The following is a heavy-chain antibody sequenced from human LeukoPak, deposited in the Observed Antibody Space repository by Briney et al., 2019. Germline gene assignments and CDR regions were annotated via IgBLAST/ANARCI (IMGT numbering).Heavy chain of an antibody. CDR1: GYTFTGYY. CDR2: INPNSGGT. Sequence: GASVKVSCKASGYTFTGYYMHWVRQAPGQGLEWMGWINPNSGGTNYAQKFQGRVTMTRDTSISTAYMELSRLRSDDTAVYYCATAVKFKYGDPRRDYFDYWGQGTLVTVSS. D-gene: IGHD4-17*01. CDR3: ATAVKFKYGDPRRDYFDY. V-gene: IGHV1-2*02. J-gene: IGHJ4*02.